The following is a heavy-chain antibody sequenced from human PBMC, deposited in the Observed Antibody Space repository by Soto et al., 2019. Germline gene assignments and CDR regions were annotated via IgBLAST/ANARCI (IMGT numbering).Heavy chain of an antibody. J-gene: IGHJ2*01. Sequence: QVQLLQSGAEVKKPGSSVTVSCKASGGTFSSNSIGWVRQAPGQGLENMGGIVPMFGTAKNAQKFQGRVTITADESTSTSYMKLSSLRPDDTAIYFCXRLEQQLVEYWYFDVWGRGTLVTVSS. V-gene: IGHV1-69*12. D-gene: IGHD6-13*01. CDR1: GGTFSSNS. CDR3: XRLEQQLVEYWYFDV. CDR2: IVPMFGTA.